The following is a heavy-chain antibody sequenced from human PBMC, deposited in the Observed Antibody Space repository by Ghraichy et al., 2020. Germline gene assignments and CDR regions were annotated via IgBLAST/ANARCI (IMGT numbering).Heavy chain of an antibody. J-gene: IGHJ6*02. V-gene: IGHV1-3*01. CDR1: GYTFTSYA. Sequence: ASVKVSCKASGYTFTSYAMHWVRQAPGQRLEWMGWINAGNGNTKYSQKFQGRVTITRDTSASTAYMELSSLRSEDTAVYYCARFYCSSTSCRPHYGMDVWGQGTTVTVSS. CDR3: ARFYCSSTSCRPHYGMDV. D-gene: IGHD2-2*01. CDR2: INAGNGNT.